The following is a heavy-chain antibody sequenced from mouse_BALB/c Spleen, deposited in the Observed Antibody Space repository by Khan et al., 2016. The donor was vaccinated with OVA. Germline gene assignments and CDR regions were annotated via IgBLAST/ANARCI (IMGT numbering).Heavy chain of an antibody. CDR3: ARNGDYVHWYFDV. Sequence: VQLQESGPGLVQPSQSLSITCTVSGFSLTSYGVHWVRQSPGKGLEWLGVIWSGGTTDYNAAFISRLSISKDNSKSQVFFKMNSLQANDTATYYCARNGDYVHWYFDVWGAGTTVTVSS. CDR2: IWSGGTT. J-gene: IGHJ1*01. V-gene: IGHV2-2*02. CDR1: GFSLTSYG. D-gene: IGHD2-13*01.